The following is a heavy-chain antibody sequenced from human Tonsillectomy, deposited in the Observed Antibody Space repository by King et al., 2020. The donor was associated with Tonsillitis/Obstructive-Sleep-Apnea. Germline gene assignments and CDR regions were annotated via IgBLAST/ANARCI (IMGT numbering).Heavy chain of an antibody. V-gene: IGHV3-13*04. D-gene: IGHD2-21*01. CDR1: GFTFNKYD. Sequence: VQLVESGGGLVQPGGSLRLSCAASGFTFNKYDMHWVRQSTGKGLEWVSVIGTTNDTYYSGSVKGRFTISREDAKNSSYLQMNNLRAEDTAVYYCARVVAYCSGDCSSDHWGQGTLVTVSS. CDR3: ARVVAYCSGDCSSDH. J-gene: IGHJ4*02. CDR2: IGTTNDT.